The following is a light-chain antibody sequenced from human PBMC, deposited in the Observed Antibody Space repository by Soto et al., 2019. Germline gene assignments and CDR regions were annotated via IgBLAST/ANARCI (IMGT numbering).Light chain of an antibody. CDR2: EVS. Sequence: QSALTQPASVSGSPGQSITISCTGTSIDVSGYNYVSWYQQHPGKAPKLMIYEVSNRPSGVSNRFSGSKSGNTASLTISGLQAEDEADYYCSSYTSSSTPVVFGGGTKLTVL. CDR1: SIDVSGYNY. CDR3: SSYTSSSTPVV. V-gene: IGLV2-14*01. J-gene: IGLJ2*01.